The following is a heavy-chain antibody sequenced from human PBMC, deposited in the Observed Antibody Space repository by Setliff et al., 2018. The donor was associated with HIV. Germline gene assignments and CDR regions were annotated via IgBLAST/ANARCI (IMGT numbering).Heavy chain of an antibody. CDR1: GGSMSSSGPGYY. CDR2: VYYRGRT. CDR3: ARSQPDTIFGVVTFDC. Sequence: SETLSLTSTVSGGSMSSSGPGYYWGWVRQTPGGGLEWIGSVYYRGRTYYNPSLKSRVTISVDTSKNQLSLRLTSMAAADTAMYYCARSQPDTIFGVVTFDCWGQGKMVTVSS. V-gene: IGHV4-39*01. J-gene: IGHJ4*02. D-gene: IGHD3-3*01.